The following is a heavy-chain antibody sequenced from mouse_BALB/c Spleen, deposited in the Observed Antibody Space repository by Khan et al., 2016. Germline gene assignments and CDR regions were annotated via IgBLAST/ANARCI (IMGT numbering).Heavy chain of an antibody. CDR2: IRNEANGYTT. D-gene: IGHD4-1*01. CDR1: GFTFTNYY. V-gene: IGHV7-3*02. Sequence: EVQLVESGGGLVQPGDSLRLSCATSGFTFTNYYMTWVRQPPGKALEWLGFIRNEANGYTTPYNSSVRGRITISRDNSQLFLHLQMITLKATDMATYYCSRNWDYFDYWGQGTTLTVSS. CDR3: SRNWDYFDY. J-gene: IGHJ2*01.